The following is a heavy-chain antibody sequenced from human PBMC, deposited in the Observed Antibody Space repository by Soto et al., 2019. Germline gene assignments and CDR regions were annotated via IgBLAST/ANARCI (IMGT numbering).Heavy chain of an antibody. D-gene: IGHD2-2*01. CDR1: GFTFSSFT. V-gene: IGHV3-21*01. Sequence: GGSLRLSCAASGFTFSSFTMSWVRQAPGKGLEWVSAISGSSGNTYYADSVKGRFTISRDNAKNSLYLQMNSLRAEDTAVYYCARHDCISTSCYYHYYYSMDVWGQGTTVTVS. CDR2: ISGSSGNT. CDR3: ARHDCISTSCYYHYYYSMDV. J-gene: IGHJ6*02.